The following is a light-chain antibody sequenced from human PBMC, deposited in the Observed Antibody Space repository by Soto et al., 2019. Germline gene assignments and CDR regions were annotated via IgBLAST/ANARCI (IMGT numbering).Light chain of an antibody. J-gene: IGKJ4*01. CDR2: DAS. CDR1: QSVSSY. V-gene: IGKV3-11*01. CDR3: QQRSNWPPV. Sequence: EIVLTQSPATLSLYRGERATLSCRASQSVSSYLAWYQQKPGQAPRLLIYDASNRATGIPARFSGSGSGTDFTLTISSLEPEDFAVYYCQQRSNWPPVFGGGTKVEIK.